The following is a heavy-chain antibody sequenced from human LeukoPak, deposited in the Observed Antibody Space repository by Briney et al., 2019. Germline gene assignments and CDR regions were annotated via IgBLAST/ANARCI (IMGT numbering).Heavy chain of an antibody. D-gene: IGHD3-3*01. CDR1: GFTFSSYS. J-gene: IGHJ5*02. V-gene: IGHV3-21*01. CDR2: ISSSSSYL. CDR3: ARDINSYYDFWSGNSNWFDP. Sequence: GGSLRLSCAASGFTFSSYSMNWVRQAPGKGLEWVSSISSSSSYLYYADSVKGRFTISRDNAKNSLYLQMNSLRAEDTAVYYCARDINSYYDFWSGNSNWFDPWGQGTLVTVSS.